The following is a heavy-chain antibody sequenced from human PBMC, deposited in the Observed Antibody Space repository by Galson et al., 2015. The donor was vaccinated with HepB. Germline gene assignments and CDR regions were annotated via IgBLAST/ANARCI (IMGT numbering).Heavy chain of an antibody. D-gene: IGHD6-6*01. CDR3: ATARYSTSPPDN. J-gene: IGHJ4*02. CDR1: GYTFTKFG. V-gene: IGHV1-18*01. Sequence: SVKVSCKASGYTFTKFGISWVRQAPRQGLEWMAWISGYNGNTNYAQKFQGRVTMTTDTSTSTAYMELRSLTSDDTAVYYCATARYSTSPPDNWGQGTLVTVSS. CDR2: ISGYNGNT.